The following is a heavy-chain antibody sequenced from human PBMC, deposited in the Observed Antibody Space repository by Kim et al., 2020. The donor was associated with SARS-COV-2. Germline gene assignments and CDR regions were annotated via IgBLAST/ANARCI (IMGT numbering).Heavy chain of an antibody. CDR2: ISYDGSNK. V-gene: IGHV3-30*18. CDR3: AKSSYYDYGDLYYFDY. J-gene: IGHJ4*02. CDR1: GFTFSSYG. D-gene: IGHD4-17*01. Sequence: GGSLRLSCAASGFTFSSYGMHWVRQAPGKGLEWVAVISYDGSNKYYADSVKGRFTISRDNSKNTLYLQMNSLRAEDTAVYYCAKSSYYDYGDLYYFDYWGQGTLVTVSS.